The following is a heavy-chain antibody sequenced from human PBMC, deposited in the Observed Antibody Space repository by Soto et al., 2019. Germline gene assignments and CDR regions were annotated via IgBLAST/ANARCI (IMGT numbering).Heavy chain of an antibody. CDR2: IYYSGST. CDR1: GGSISSGGYY. Sequence: SETLSLTCTVSGGSISSGGYYWSWIRQHPGKGLEWIGYIYYSGSTYYNPSLKSRVTISVDTSKNQFSLKLSSVTAADTAVYYCAREGDCSGGSCGRVGWFDPWGQGTLVTVSS. J-gene: IGHJ5*02. V-gene: IGHV4-31*03. CDR3: AREGDCSGGSCGRVGWFDP. D-gene: IGHD2-15*01.